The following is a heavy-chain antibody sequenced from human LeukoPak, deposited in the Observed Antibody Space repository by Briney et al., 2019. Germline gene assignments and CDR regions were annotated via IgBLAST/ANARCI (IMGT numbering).Heavy chain of an antibody. CDR3: SYDSSGYPLY. Sequence: PGGSLRPSCAAPGFTFSSYGMSWVRQAPGKGLEWVSVIYSGGSTYYADSVKGRFTISRDNSKNTLYLQMNSLRAEDTAVYYCSYDSSGYPLYWGQGTLVTVSS. CDR1: GFTFSSYG. V-gene: IGHV3-53*01. CDR2: IYSGGST. J-gene: IGHJ4*02. D-gene: IGHD3-22*01.